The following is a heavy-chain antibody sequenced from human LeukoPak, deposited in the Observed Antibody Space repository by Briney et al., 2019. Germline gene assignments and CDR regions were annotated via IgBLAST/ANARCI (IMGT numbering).Heavy chain of an antibody. Sequence: GGSLRLSCAASGFTFSSYAMHWVRQAPGKGLEWVAFIRYDGSNENYADSVKGRFTISRDNAKNSLYLQMNSLRAEDTAVYYCATTPYGDYFQHWGQGTLVTVSS. D-gene: IGHD3-16*01. CDR3: ATTPYGDYFQH. J-gene: IGHJ1*01. CDR2: IRYDGSNE. CDR1: GFTFSSYA. V-gene: IGHV3-30*02.